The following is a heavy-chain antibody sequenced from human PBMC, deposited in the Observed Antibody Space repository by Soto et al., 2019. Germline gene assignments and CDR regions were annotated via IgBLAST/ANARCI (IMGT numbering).Heavy chain of an antibody. V-gene: IGHV3-21*01. CDR1: GFTFSSYG. D-gene: IGHD6-19*01. J-gene: IGHJ5*02. CDR3: ARSEYSSGWSNWFDP. Sequence: GGSLRLSCAASGFTFSSYGMHWVRQAPGKGLEWVTVIRNSSSYIYYADSVKGRFTISRDNAKNSLYLQMNSLRAEDTAVYYCARSEYSSGWSNWFDPWGQGTLVTAPQ. CDR2: IRNSSSYI.